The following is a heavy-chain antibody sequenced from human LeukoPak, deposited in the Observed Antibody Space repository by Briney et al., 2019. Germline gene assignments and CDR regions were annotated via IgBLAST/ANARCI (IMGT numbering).Heavy chain of an antibody. CDR2: IYHSGST. CDR1: GYSISSGYY. V-gene: IGHV4-38-2*02. D-gene: IGHD6-19*01. CDR3: ARERPVAGYFDS. J-gene: IGHJ4*02. Sequence: SETLSLTCTVSGYSISSGYYWGWIRPPPGKGLEWIGSIYHSGSTYYNPSLKSRVTISVDTSKKQFSLKLTSVTAADTAVYYCARERPVAGYFDSWGQGTLVTVSS.